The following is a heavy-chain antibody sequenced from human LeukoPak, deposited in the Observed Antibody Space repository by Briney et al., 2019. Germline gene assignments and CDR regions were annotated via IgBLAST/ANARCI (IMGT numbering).Heavy chain of an antibody. CDR3: AKDLLPKLVLSLFDY. CDR1: GGSISSSNYY. Sequence: SETLSLTCSVSGGSISSSNYYWGWIRQPPGKGLEWIGIIYYSGSTYYNPSLKSRVTISIDTSKNQFSLKLSSVTAADTAVYYCAKDLLPKLVLSLFDYWGQGALVTVSS. J-gene: IGHJ4*02. D-gene: IGHD6-13*01. CDR2: IYYSGST. V-gene: IGHV4-39*02.